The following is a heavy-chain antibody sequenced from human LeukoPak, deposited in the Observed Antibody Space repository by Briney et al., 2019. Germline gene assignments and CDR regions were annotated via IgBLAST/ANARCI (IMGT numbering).Heavy chain of an antibody. CDR3: ARDRLRADDRLRDAFDL. V-gene: IGHV4-59*01. Sequence: SETLSLTCTVSGGSISSYYWNWIRQPPGKGLEWIGYIYYSGTTNYNPSLKSRVTISVDTSKNQFSLKLNSVTAADTAVYYCARDRLRADDRLRDAFDLWGQGTMVTVSS. CDR1: GGSISSYY. J-gene: IGHJ3*01. D-gene: IGHD5-12*01. CDR2: IYYSGTT.